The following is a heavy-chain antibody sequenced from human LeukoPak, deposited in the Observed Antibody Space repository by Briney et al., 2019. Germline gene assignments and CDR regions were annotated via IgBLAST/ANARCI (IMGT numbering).Heavy chain of an antibody. CDR1: GGSFSGYY. J-gene: IGHJ4*02. D-gene: IGHD5-12*01. Sequence: PSETLSLTCAVYGGSFSGYYWSWIRQPPGKGLEWIGEINHSGSTNYNPSLKSRVTISVDTSKNQFSLKLSSVTAADTAVYYCARNIPGSGYGTPDYWGRGTLVTVSS. CDR2: INHSGST. V-gene: IGHV4-34*01. CDR3: ARNIPGSGYGTPDY.